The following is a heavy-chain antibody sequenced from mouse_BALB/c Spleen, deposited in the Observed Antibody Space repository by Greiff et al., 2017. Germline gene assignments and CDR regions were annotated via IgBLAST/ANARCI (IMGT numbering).Heavy chain of an antibody. Sequence: VQLQQSGPELVKPGASVKISCKASGYTFTDYYINWVKQKPGQGLEWIGWIYPGSGNTKYNEKFKGKATLTADKSSSTAYMQLSSLTSEDSAVYYCARSGTYYAMDYWGQGTSVTVSS. V-gene: IGHV1-84*02. CDR2: IYPGSGNT. CDR3: ARSGTYYAMDY. CDR1: GYTFTDYY. D-gene: IGHD4-1*01. J-gene: IGHJ4*01.